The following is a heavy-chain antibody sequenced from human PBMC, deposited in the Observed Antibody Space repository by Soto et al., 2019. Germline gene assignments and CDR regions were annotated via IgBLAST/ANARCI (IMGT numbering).Heavy chain of an antibody. V-gene: IGHV3-30*18. CDR2: ISYAGNDR. CDR3: AKDAAVAGSGTLNY. J-gene: IGHJ4*02. CDR1: GFTFRSYG. D-gene: IGHD6-19*01. Sequence: QVQLVESGGGVVQPGRSLRLSCAASGFTFRSYGMHWVRQAPGEGLEWVAVISYAGNDRYYADSVKGRFTISRDNSKNTLYLQMNSRRAEDTAVYYCAKDAAVAGSGTLNYWGQGTLVTV.